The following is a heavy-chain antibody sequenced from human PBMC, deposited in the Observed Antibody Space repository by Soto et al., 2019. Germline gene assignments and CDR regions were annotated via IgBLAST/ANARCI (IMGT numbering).Heavy chain of an antibody. J-gene: IGHJ5*02. CDR2: NIPLFGTA. D-gene: IGHD3-10*01. V-gene: IGHV1-69*13. Sequence: PVKVSGNASGGTFSSYAISWERQAPGQGLQRMGGNIPLFGTAHYAQKLQGRVTITAAASTSTAHMELRRLRPEDPAVHHCARVQVDIVRGDNWFVLCCEGALVTVSS. CDR3: ARVQVDIVRGDNWFVL. CDR1: GGTFSSYA.